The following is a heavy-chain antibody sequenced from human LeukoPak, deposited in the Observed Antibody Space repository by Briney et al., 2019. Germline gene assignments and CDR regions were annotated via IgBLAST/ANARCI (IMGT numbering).Heavy chain of an antibody. D-gene: IGHD5-18*01. J-gene: IGHJ4*02. CDR1: GGSISSYY. CDR3: ARNSGYSYGYHGPFPDY. V-gene: IGHV4-59*01. CDR2: IYYSGST. Sequence: SETLSLTCTVSGGSISSYYWSWLRQPPGKGLGWIGYIYYSGSTNYNPSLKSRVTISVDTSKNQFSLKLSSVTAADTAVYYCARNSGYSYGYHGPFPDYWGQGTLVTVSS.